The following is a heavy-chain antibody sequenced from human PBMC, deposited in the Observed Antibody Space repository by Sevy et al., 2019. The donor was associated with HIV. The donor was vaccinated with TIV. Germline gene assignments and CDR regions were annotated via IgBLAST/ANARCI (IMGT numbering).Heavy chain of an antibody. D-gene: IGHD3-3*01. Sequence: GGSLRLSCAASGFTFSSYAMHWVRQAPGKGLEWVAVISYDGSNKYYADSVKGRFTISRDNSKKTLYLQMNSLRAEDTAVYYCARDRGQNRGVLITIFGVVTVDAFDIWGQGTMVTVSS. CDR2: ISYDGSNK. V-gene: IGHV3-30-3*01. CDR3: ARDRGQNRGVLITIFGVVTVDAFDI. J-gene: IGHJ3*02. CDR1: GFTFSSYA.